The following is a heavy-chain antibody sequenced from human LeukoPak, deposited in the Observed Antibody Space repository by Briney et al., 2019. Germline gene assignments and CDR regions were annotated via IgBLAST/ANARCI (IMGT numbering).Heavy chain of an antibody. CDR2: IYYSGST. CDR3: ARGPTWFSGSYGPTDY. J-gene: IGHJ4*02. CDR1: GGSISSSSYH. D-gene: IGHD1-26*01. V-gene: IGHV4-39*07. Sequence: SETLSLTCTVSGGSISSSSYHWGWIRQPPGKGLEWIGSIYYSGSTYYNPSLKSRVTISVDTSKNQFSLKLSSVTAADTAVYYCARGPTWFSGSYGPTDYWGQGTLVTVSS.